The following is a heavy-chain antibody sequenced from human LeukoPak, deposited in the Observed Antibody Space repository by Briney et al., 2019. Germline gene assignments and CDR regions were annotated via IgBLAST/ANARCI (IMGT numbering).Heavy chain of an antibody. D-gene: IGHD3-3*01. V-gene: IGHV3-7*05. CDR2: INKDGSGK. CDR1: GFTFSSYW. Sequence: GGSLRLSCEASGFTFSSYWMSWVRQAPGKGLEWVANINKDGSGKYYVESVKGRFTISRDNAKNSLYLQMDSLRAEDTAVYYCARDGPHYDFWSGPAYWGQGTLVTVSS. J-gene: IGHJ4*02. CDR3: ARDGPHYDFWSGPAY.